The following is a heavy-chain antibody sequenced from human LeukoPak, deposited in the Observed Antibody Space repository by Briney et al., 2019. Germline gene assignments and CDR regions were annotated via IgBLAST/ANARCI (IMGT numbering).Heavy chain of an antibody. CDR1: GGSFSGYY. CDR2: INHSGST. V-gene: IGHV4-34*01. D-gene: IGHD3-10*01. CDR3: ATEYGSGSYRRSNWFDP. J-gene: IGHJ5*02. Sequence: SETLSLTCAVYGGSFSGYYWSWIRQPPGKGLEWIGEINHSGSTNYNPSLKSRVTISVDTSKNQFSLKLSSVTAADTAVYYCATEYGSGSYRRSNWFDPWGQGTLVTVSS.